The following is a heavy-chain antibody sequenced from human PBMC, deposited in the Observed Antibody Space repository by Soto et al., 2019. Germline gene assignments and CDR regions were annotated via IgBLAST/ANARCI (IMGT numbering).Heavy chain of an antibody. CDR1: GFTVSSTY. D-gene: IGHD3-3*01. CDR2: IYSAGST. V-gene: IGHV3-53*01. CDR3: ARAGVAASDY. J-gene: IGHJ4*02. Sequence: EVQLVESGGGLIQPGGSLRLSCAGSGFTVSSTYMSWVRQAPGKGLEWVSVIYSAGSTYYADSVKGRFTISRDNSKNTLYHQLNSLRAEDTAVYCCARAGVAASDYRGQGTLVTVSS.